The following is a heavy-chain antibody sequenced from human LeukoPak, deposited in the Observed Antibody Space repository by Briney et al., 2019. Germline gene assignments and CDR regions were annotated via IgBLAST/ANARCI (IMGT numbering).Heavy chain of an antibody. J-gene: IGHJ1*01. V-gene: IGHV3-21*01. CDR3: ARGYCGGDCYGD. CDR2: ISGSSRHI. D-gene: IGHD2-21*02. Sequence: XXWVRQAPGKGLEYVSSISGSSRHIYYADSVKGRFTISRDNTKSSLYLQMNSLRVEDMAVYYCARGYCGGDCYGDWGQGTLVTVSS.